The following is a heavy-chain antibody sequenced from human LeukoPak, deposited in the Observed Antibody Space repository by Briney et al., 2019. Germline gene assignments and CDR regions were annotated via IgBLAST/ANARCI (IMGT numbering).Heavy chain of an antibody. CDR2: ISSSSSYI. J-gene: IGHJ4*02. V-gene: IGHV3-21*01. D-gene: IGHD3-3*01. CDR1: GFTFSSYW. Sequence: GGSLRLSCAASGFTFSSYWMSWVRQAPGKGLEWVSSISSSSSYIYYADSVKGRFTISRDNARNSLYLQMNSLRAEDTAVYYCASRVVTYGYWGQGTLVTVSS. CDR3: ASRVVTYGY.